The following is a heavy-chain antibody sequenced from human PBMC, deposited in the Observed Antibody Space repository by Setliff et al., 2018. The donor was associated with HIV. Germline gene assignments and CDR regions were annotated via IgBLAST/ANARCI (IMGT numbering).Heavy chain of an antibody. D-gene: IGHD6-19*01. V-gene: IGHV3-11*04. J-gene: IGHJ6*03. CDR2: ISDSGNTI. CDR1: GFTFGDYY. Sequence: GGSLRLSCAASGFTFGDYYMTWIRQAPGKGLEWVSYISDSGNTISYADSVKGRFTISRDNSKNTLYLQMNSLRAEDTAVYYCARAEAVAGKSYMDVWGKGTTVTVSS. CDR3: ARAEAVAGKSYMDV.